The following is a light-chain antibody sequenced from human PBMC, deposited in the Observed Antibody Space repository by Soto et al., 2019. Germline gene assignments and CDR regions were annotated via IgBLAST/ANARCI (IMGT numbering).Light chain of an antibody. CDR3: SSYTSSSLVV. J-gene: IGLJ2*01. V-gene: IGLV2-14*01. CDR2: DVS. Sequence: QSALTQPASVSGSPGQSITISCTGTSSDVGGYNYVSWYQQHPGKAPNLMIYDVSNRPSGVSNRFSGSKSGNTASLTISGLQAEDEADYYCSSYTSSSLVVFGGGTKLTVL. CDR1: SSDVGGYNY.